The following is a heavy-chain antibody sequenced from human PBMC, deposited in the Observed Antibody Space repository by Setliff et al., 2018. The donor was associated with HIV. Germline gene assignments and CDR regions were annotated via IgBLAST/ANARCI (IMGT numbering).Heavy chain of an antibody. D-gene: IGHD2-15*01. Sequence: PGGSLRLSCEASAFIFSSYGMHWVRQAPGKGLEWIAFIRYDGTDTIYADSVKGRFTISRDNAKSTVYLQMGSLSADDTAVYYCARGGFNHAFDIWGQGTMVTVSS. CDR1: AFIFSSYG. CDR3: ARGGFNHAFDI. CDR2: IRYDGTDT. J-gene: IGHJ3*02. V-gene: IGHV3-30*02.